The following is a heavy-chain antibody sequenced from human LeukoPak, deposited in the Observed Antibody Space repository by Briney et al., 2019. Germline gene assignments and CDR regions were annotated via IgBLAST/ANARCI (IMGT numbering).Heavy chain of an antibody. J-gene: IGHJ4*02. CDR3: ASSMVRGPNPPGY. V-gene: IGHV1-2*02. Sequence: GASVNVSCKASGYTFTGYYMHWVRQAPGQGLEWMGWINLNSGGTNYAQKFQGRVTMTRDTSISTAYMELSRLRSDDTAVYYCASSMVRGPNPPGYWGQGTLVTVSS. D-gene: IGHD3-10*01. CDR1: GYTFTGYY. CDR2: INLNSGGT.